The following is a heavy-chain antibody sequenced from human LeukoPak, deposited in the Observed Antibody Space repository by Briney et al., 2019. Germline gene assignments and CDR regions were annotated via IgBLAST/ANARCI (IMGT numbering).Heavy chain of an antibody. J-gene: IGHJ6*03. D-gene: IGHD3-3*01. V-gene: IGHV4-4*07. Sequence: SETLSLTCTVSGGSISSYYWSWIRQPAGKGLEWIGRIYTSGSTNYNPSLKSRVTMSVDTSKNQFSLKLSSVTAADTAVCYCARGSVHYYYYYMDVWGKGTTVTVSS. CDR3: ARGSVHYYYYYMDV. CDR1: GGSISSYY. CDR2: IYTSGST.